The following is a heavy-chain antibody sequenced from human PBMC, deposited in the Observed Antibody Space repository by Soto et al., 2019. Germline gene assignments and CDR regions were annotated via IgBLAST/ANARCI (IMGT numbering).Heavy chain of an antibody. CDR1: GYTFTSYA. J-gene: IGHJ6*03. D-gene: IGHD5-12*01. V-gene: IGHV1-3*01. CDR3: AREGYSGYDSPYYMDV. CDR2: INAGNGNT. Sequence: ASVKVSCTASGYTFTSYAMHWVRQAPRQRLEWMGWINAGNGNTKYSQNFQGRVTITRDTSASTAYMELSSLRSEDTAVYYCAREGYSGYDSPYYMDVWGKGTTVTVSS.